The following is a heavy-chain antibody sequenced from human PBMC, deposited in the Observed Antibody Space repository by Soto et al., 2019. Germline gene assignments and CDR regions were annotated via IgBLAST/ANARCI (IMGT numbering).Heavy chain of an antibody. CDR2: IKQDGSEK. CDR1: AFTFSIYW. D-gene: IGHD2-2*01. J-gene: IGHJ5*02. V-gene: IGHV3-7*01. Sequence: LXLSCAASAFTFSIYWMSWVRQAPVKGLEWVANIKQDGSEKNYVDSVKGRFTISRDNAKNSVYLQMNSLRAEDTAVYYCAREEGKYCSSTSCYFRFDPWGQGTLVTVSS. CDR3: AREEGKYCSSTSCYFRFDP.